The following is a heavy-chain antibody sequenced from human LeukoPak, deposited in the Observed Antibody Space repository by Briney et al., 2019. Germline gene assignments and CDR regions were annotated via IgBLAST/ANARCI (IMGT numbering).Heavy chain of an antibody. V-gene: IGHV3-23*01. D-gene: IGHD4-17*01. J-gene: IGHJ4*02. CDR1: GFTFSTYA. CDR3: AKTLHYGHYGKFDY. CDR2: ISNSGDST. Sequence: GGSLRPSCAASGFTFSTYAMNWVRQAPGKGLEWVSAISNSGDSTYYADSVKGRFTISRDNSKNTLYLQMNSLRAEDTAVYYCAKTLHYGHYGKFDYWGQGTLVTVSS.